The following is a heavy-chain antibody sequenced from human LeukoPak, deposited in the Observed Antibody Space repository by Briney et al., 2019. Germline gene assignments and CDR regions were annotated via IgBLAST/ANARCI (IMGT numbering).Heavy chain of an antibody. J-gene: IGHJ3*02. Sequence: SETLSLTCTVSGGSISSSSYYWGWIRQPQGKGLGWIGSIYYSGSTYYNPSLKSRVTISVDTSKNQFSLKLSSVTAADTAVYYCARRSQWLLHAFDISGQGTMVTVSS. CDR2: IYYSGST. V-gene: IGHV4-39*01. CDR3: ARRSQWLLHAFDI. D-gene: IGHD3-22*01. CDR1: GGSISSSSYY.